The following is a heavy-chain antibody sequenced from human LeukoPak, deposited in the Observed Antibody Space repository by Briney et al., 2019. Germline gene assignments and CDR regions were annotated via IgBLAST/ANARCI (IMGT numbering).Heavy chain of an antibody. CDR3: ARVNSWFDP. J-gene: IGHJ5*02. CDR1: GGSISNDGYY. V-gene: IGHV4-31*03. CDR2: IYYSWST. Sequence: PSETLSLTCTVSGGSISNDGYYWSWIRQHPGKGLEWIGHIYYSWSTYYNPSLKSRLTTSVDTSKNQFSLKLTSVTAADTAVYYCARVNSWFDPWGQGILVTVSS.